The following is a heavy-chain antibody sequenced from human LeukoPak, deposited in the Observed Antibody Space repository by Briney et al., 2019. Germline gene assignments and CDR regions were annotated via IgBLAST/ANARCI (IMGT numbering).Heavy chain of an antibody. Sequence: GGSLRLSCAASGFTFGSYSMNWVRQAPGKGLEWVSSISSSSSYISYADSVKGRFTISRDNAKNSLYLQMNNLRVEDTAVYYCARGRTLFEDYWGQGTLVTVSS. D-gene: IGHD2-15*01. J-gene: IGHJ4*02. CDR3: ARGRTLFEDY. CDR1: GFTFGSYS. V-gene: IGHV3-21*01. CDR2: ISSSSSYI.